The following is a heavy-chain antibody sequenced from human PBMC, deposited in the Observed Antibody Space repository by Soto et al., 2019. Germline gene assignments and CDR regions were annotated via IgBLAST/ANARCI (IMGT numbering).Heavy chain of an antibody. CDR1: GGSISSSSYY. CDR3: ARQGVATIFSNDPPRFDYYYYGMDV. CDR2: IYYSGST. J-gene: IGHJ6*02. D-gene: IGHD5-12*01. Sequence: QLQLQESGPGLVKPSETLSLTCTVSGGSISSSSYYWGWIRQPPGKGLEWIGSIYYSGSTYYNPSLKSRVTISVDTSKNQFSLKLSSVTAADTAVYYCARQGVATIFSNDPPRFDYYYYGMDVWGQGTTVTVSS. V-gene: IGHV4-39*01.